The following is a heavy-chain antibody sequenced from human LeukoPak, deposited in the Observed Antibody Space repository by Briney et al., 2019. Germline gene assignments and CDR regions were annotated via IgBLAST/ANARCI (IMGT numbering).Heavy chain of an antibody. CDR3: ASDKQLDPYYYYYMDV. J-gene: IGHJ6*03. V-gene: IGHV1-2*02. CDR2: INPNSGGT. Sequence: ASVKVSCKASGYTFTGYYMHWVRQAPGQGLEWMGWINPNSGGTNYAQKFQGRVTMTRDTSISTAYMELSRLRSDDTAVYYCASDKQLDPYYYYYMDVWGKGTTVTVSS. D-gene: IGHD6-6*01. CDR1: GYTFTGYY.